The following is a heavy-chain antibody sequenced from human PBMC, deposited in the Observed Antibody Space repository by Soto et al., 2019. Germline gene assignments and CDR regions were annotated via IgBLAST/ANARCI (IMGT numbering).Heavy chain of an antibody. D-gene: IGHD3-10*01. Sequence: CAGTASSFKSDSISLVREASGKELEWVSAISGSGGSTYYADSVKGRFTISRDNSKNTLYLQMNSLRAEDTAVYYCAKDSTYYYGSGSYHNWFDPWGQGTLVTVSS. J-gene: IGHJ5*02. CDR3: AKDSTYYYGSGSYHNWFDP. CDR1: ASSFKSDS. CDR2: ISGSGGST. V-gene: IGHV3-23*01.